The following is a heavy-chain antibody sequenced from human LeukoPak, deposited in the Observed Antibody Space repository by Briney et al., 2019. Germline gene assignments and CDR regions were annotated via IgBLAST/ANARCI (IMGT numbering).Heavy chain of an antibody. J-gene: IGHJ4*02. V-gene: IGHV7-4-1*02. CDR1: GYTFTSYG. CDR2: INTNTGNP. D-gene: IGHD6-19*01. CDR3: SRGNRAVGIDS. Sequence: ASVKVSCKASGYTFTSYGISWVRQAPGQGLEWMGWINTNTGNPTYAQGFTGRFVFSLNTSVSTAYLQISSLKTEDTAVFFCSRGNRAVGIDSWGQGTLVTVSS.